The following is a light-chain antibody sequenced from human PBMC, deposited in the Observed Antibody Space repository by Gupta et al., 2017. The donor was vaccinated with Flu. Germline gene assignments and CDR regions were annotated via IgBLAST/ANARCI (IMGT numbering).Light chain of an antibody. J-gene: IGKJ2*01. V-gene: IGKV2-28*01. CDR1: QSLLHANAYHY. CDR2: LGS. CDR3: RQALQTPYT. Sequence: DIVLTQSPLSLPVTPGEPASISCRSSQSLLHANAYHYLDWYLQKPGQSPQLLIYLGSNRASGVPDRFSDSGSGTDFTLKISRVQADDVGIYYCRQALQTPYTFGQGTKMDI.